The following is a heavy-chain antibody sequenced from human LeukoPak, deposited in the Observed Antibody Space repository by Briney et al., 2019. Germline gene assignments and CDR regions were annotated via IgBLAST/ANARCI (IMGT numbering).Heavy chain of an antibody. J-gene: IGHJ4*02. CDR1: GYTFTNYY. V-gene: IGHV1-46*01. D-gene: IGHD5-24*01. Sequence: ASVNVSCKSSGYTFTNYYIHWVRQGPGQGLEWMGVINPSGGTTSYAQKFLGRVTMTRDTSTSTVYMELSSLRSEDTAVYYCARDRLLGDGYNDYFDYWGQGTLVTVSS. CDR2: INPSGGTT. CDR3: ARDRLLGDGYNDYFDY.